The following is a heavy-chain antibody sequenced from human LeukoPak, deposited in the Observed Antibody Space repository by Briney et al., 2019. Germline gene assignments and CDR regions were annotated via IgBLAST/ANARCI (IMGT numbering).Heavy chain of an antibody. Sequence: GGSLRLSCAASGFTFSDYGIHWVRQAPGKGLEWVAVISYDGSNKYYADSVKGRFTISRDNSKNTLYLQMNSLRAEDTAVYHCARGLRYFDWLGVDAFDIWGQGTMVTVSS. J-gene: IGHJ3*02. CDR1: GFTFSDYG. CDR2: ISYDGSNK. D-gene: IGHD3-9*01. CDR3: ARGLRYFDWLGVDAFDI. V-gene: IGHV3-30*19.